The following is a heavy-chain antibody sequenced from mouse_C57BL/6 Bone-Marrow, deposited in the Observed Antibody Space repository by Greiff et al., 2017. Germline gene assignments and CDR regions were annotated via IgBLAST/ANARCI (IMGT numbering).Heavy chain of an antibody. CDR1: GYTFTDYY. Sequence: VQLQQSGPVLVKPGASVKMSCKASGYTFTDYYMNWVKQSHGKSLEWIGVINPYNGGTSYNQKFKGKATLTVDKSSSTAYMELNSLTSEDSAVYYCARVRGGSSYEAWFAYWGQGTLVTVSA. CDR2: INPYNGGT. D-gene: IGHD1-1*01. CDR3: ARVRGGSSYEAWFAY. J-gene: IGHJ3*01. V-gene: IGHV1-19*01.